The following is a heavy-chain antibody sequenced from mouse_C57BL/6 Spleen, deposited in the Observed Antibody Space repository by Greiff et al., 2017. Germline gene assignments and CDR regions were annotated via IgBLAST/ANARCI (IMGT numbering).Heavy chain of an antibody. D-gene: IGHD2-3*01. Sequence: EVKLMESGPGLVKPSQSLSLTCSVTGYSITSGYYWNWIRQFPGNKLEWMGYISYDGSNNYNPSLKNRISITRDTSKNQFFLKLNSVTTEDTATYYCAREGYDGYPAYWGQGTLVTVSA. CDR1: GYSITSGYY. CDR3: AREGYDGYPAY. J-gene: IGHJ3*01. CDR2: ISYDGSN. V-gene: IGHV3-6*01.